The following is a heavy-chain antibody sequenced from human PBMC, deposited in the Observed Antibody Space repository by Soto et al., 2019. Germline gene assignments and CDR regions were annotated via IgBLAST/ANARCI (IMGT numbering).Heavy chain of an antibody. Sequence: QVQLQESGPGLVKPSQTLSLTCSVSGGSISSGGYYWSWIRQHPGKGLEWIGYIYCSGSTYYNPSVKCRVTIAVDTSKNQFALKLSSVSAADTAVYYCARDRCGHCFPVDYWGQGTLVTVSS. J-gene: IGHJ4*02. CDR1: GGSISSGGYY. V-gene: IGHV4-31*03. CDR3: ARDRCGHCFPVDY. D-gene: IGHD2-21*02. CDR2: IYCSGST.